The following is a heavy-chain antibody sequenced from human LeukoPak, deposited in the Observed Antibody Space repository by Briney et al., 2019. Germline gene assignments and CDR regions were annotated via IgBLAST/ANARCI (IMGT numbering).Heavy chain of an antibody. V-gene: IGHV4-31*03. CDR2: IYYSGST. Sequence: SETLSLTCTVSGGSISSGGYYWSWIRQHPGKGLEWIGYIYYSGSTYYNPSLKSRVTISVDTSKNQFSLKLSSVTAADTAVYYCANSPTGFGELSGWGQGTLVTVSS. D-gene: IGHD3-10*01. CDR1: GGSISSGGYY. J-gene: IGHJ4*02. CDR3: ANSPTGFGELSG.